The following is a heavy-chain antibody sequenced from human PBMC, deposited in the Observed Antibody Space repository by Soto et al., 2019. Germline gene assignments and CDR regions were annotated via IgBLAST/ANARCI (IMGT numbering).Heavy chain of an antibody. J-gene: IGHJ3*02. CDR2: INPNGGRT. D-gene: IGHD2-2*02. CDR1: FTRNY. CDR3: ARVFCRGTECYMGNALDN. Sequence: FTRNYLPWVRQAPGQGLEWMGIINPNGGRTTKTQKFQDRVTLTKDTSTSTVYMELSSLRYDETAVYYCARVFCRGTECYMGNALDNWGQGTVVTV. V-gene: IGHV1-46*01.